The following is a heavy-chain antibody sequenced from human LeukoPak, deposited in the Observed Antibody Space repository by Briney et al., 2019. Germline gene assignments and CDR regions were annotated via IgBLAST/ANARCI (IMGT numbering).Heavy chain of an antibody. Sequence: GGSLRLYCAASGFTFSSYWMHWVRQASGKGLVWVSRINSDGSSTSYADSVKGRFTISRDNAKNTLYLQMNSLRAEDTAVYYCARDFRYDSGWYLYYYYYYGMDVWGKGTTVTVSS. CDR3: ARDFRYDSGWYLYYYYYYGMDV. J-gene: IGHJ6*04. V-gene: IGHV3-74*01. CDR1: GFTFSSYW. D-gene: IGHD6-19*01. CDR2: INSDGSST.